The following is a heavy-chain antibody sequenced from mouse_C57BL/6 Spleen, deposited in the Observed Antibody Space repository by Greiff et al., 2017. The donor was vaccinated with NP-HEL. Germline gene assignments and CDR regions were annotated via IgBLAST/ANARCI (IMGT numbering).Heavy chain of an antibody. D-gene: IGHD2-1*01. V-gene: IGHV1-82*01. CDR1: GYAFSSSW. Sequence: QVQLQQSGPELVKPGASVKISCKASGYAFSSSWMNWVKQRPGKGLEWIGRIYPGDGDTNYNGKFKGKATLTADKSSSTAYMQLSSLTSEDSAVYFCARYYGNYWYFDVWGIGTTVTVSS. J-gene: IGHJ1*03. CDR3: ARYYGNYWYFDV. CDR2: IYPGDGDT.